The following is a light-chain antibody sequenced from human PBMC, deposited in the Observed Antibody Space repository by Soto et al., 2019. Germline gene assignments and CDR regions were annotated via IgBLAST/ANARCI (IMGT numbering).Light chain of an antibody. CDR1: QNTRGY. CDR2: AAS. V-gene: IGKV1-39*01. J-gene: IGKJ1*01. CDR3: QQSYSTPWT. Sequence: DIQMTQSPSSLSASVRDRVTITCRASQNTRGYSNWYQQKPGKAPKLLIYAASSLQSGIPSRFSGSGSEADFTLTISSLQPEDFATYYCQQSYSTPWTFGQGTKVDIK.